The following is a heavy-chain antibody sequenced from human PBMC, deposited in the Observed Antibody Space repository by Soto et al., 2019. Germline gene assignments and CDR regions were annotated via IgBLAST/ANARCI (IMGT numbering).Heavy chain of an antibody. D-gene: IGHD2-2*01. CDR1: GGSISSGDYY. CDR3: ARGVPYDIVLVPAAHNWFDP. V-gene: IGHV4-30-4*01. CDR2: IYYSGST. Sequence: SETLSLTCTVSGGSISSGDYYWSWIRQPPGKGLEWIGYIYYSGSTYYNPSLKSRVTISVDTSKNQFSLKLSSVTAADTAVYYCARGVPYDIVLVPAAHNWFDPWGQGTLVTVSS. J-gene: IGHJ5*02.